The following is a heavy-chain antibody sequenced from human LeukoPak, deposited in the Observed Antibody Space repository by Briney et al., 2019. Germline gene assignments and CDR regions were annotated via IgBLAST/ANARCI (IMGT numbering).Heavy chain of an antibody. Sequence: GRSLRLSCAASGFTFSSYSMNWVRQAPGKGLEWVSYISSSSSTIYYADSVKGRFTISRDNAKNSLYLQMNSLRAEDTAVYYCAREVRLYYYMDVWGKGTTVTVSS. CDR2: ISSSSSTI. J-gene: IGHJ6*03. D-gene: IGHD2-2*01. CDR1: GFTFSSYS. V-gene: IGHV3-48*01. CDR3: AREVRLYYYMDV.